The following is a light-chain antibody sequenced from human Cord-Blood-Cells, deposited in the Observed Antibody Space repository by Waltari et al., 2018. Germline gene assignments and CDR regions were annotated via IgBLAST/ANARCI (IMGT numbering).Light chain of an antibody. J-gene: IGKJ1*01. CDR3: VQGTHWPWT. CDR1: QSVVYSDGNTY. Sequence: AVMTQSPLSLPVTLGQPASISCRSSQSVVYSDGNTYLNWFQHRPGQSPRRLIYKVSKRDSGVPDRFSGSGSGTVFTLKISRVESEEVVVYYCVQGTHWPWTFGQGTKVEIK. CDR2: KVS. V-gene: IGKV2-30*01.